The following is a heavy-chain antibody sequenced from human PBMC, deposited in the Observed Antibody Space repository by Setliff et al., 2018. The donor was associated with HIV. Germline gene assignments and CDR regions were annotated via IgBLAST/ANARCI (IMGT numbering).Heavy chain of an antibody. CDR2: ISTSGSA. CDR3: ARSVVVVTVEWFDP. CDR1: DDSTSSGFYN. D-gene: IGHD2-21*02. V-gene: IGHV4-61*09. Sequence: PSETLSLTCTVSDDSTSSGFYNWTWIRQPAGKRLEWIGHISTSGSASYNPSLESRTTISMDTSKNYFSLKLTSVTAADTAVYYCARSVVVVTVEWFDPWGQGTLVTVSS. J-gene: IGHJ5*02.